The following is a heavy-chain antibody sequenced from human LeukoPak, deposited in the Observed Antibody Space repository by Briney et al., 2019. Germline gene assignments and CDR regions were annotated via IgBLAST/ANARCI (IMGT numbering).Heavy chain of an antibody. D-gene: IGHD6-19*01. Sequence: GRSLRLSCAASGFTFSSYAMHWVRQAPGKGLEWVGVISYDGSNKYYADSVKGRFTISRDNSKNTLYLQMNSLRAEDTPLYNCARDPSYSSGWYSVIGKNWFDPWGQGTLVTVSS. CDR2: ISYDGSNK. CDR1: GFTFSSYA. CDR3: ARDPSYSSGWYSVIGKNWFDP. V-gene: IGHV3-30*04. J-gene: IGHJ5*02.